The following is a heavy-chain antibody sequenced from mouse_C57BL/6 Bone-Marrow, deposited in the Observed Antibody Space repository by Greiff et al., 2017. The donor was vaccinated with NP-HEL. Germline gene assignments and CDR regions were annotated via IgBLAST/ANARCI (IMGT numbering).Heavy chain of an antibody. CDR3: TYYGYDVGFAY. CDR1: GFNFKDDY. D-gene: IGHD2-2*01. CDR2: IDPENGDT. J-gene: IGHJ3*01. Sequence: VQLKEPGAELVRPGASVKLSCTASGFNFKDDYMHWVKQRPEQGLEWIGWIDPENGDTEYASKFQGKATMTADTSSNTAYLQLSSLTSEDTAVYYCTYYGYDVGFAYWGQGTLVTVSA. V-gene: IGHV14-4*01.